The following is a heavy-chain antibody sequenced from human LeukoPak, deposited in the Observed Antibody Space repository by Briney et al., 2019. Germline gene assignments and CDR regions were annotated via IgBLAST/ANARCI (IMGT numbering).Heavy chain of an antibody. CDR2: ISWNSGCI. V-gene: IGHV3-9*01. Sequence: PGRSLRLSCAASGFTFDDYAMHWVRQAPGKGLEWVSGISWNSGCIGYADSVKGRFTISRDNAKNSLYLQMNSLRAEDTALYYCAKDSGGSYPDYFDYWGQGTLVTVSS. CDR1: GFTFDDYA. D-gene: IGHD1-26*01. J-gene: IGHJ4*02. CDR3: AKDSGGSYPDYFDY.